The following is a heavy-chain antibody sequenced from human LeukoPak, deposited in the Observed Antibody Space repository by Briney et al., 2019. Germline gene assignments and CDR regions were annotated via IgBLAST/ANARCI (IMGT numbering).Heavy chain of an antibody. V-gene: IGHV1-69*04. CDR2: FIPILGIA. CDR3: ASPLPYDSSGYFAEYFQH. D-gene: IGHD3-22*01. CDR1: GGTFSSYA. Sequence: SVKVSCKASGGTFSSYAISWVRQAPGQGLEWMGRFIPILGIANYAQKFQGRVTITADKSTSTAYMELSSLRSEDTAVYYCASPLPYDSSGYFAEYFQHWGQGTLVTVSS. J-gene: IGHJ1*01.